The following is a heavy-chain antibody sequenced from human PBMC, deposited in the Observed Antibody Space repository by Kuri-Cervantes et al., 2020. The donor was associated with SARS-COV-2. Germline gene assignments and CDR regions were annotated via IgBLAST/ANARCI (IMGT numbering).Heavy chain of an antibody. CDR1: GFTFSSYG. Sequence: GESLKISCAASGFTFSSYGMHWVRQAPGKGLEWVAVIWYDGSNKYYADSVKGRFTISRDNSKNTLYLQMNSLRAEDTAVYYCARAVPPLYSSGWYRGYYFDYWGQGTLVTVSS. D-gene: IGHD6-19*01. CDR3: ARAVPPLYSSGWYRGYYFDY. V-gene: IGHV3-33*01. J-gene: IGHJ4*02. CDR2: IWYDGSNK.